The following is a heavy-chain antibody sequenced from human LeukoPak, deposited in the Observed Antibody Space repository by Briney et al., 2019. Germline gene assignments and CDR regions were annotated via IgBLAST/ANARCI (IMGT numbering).Heavy chain of an antibody. Sequence: SETLSLTCTVSGYSISSGYYWGWIRQPPGKGLEWIGEINHSGSTNYNPSLKSRVTISVDTSKNQFSLKLSSVTAADTAVYYCARGWRLRLGTHFDYWGQGTLVTVSS. CDR1: GYSISSGYY. J-gene: IGHJ4*02. CDR2: INHSGST. D-gene: IGHD3-16*01. V-gene: IGHV4-38-2*02. CDR3: ARGWRLRLGTHFDY.